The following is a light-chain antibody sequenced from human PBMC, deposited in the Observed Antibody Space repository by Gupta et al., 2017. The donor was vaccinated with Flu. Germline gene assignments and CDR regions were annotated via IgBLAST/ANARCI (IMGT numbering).Light chain of an antibody. V-gene: IGLV3-21*02. CDR2: DNS. CDR3: QVWDSNSEQGV. CDR1: NIGSKS. Sequence: SYVLTQPPSVSVAPGQTARITCGGNNIGSKSVHWYQQKPGQAPVLVVEDNSDRPSGITERLSCYNSGKKATPQIRRVEAGEEADDYWQVWDSNSEQGVFGGGTKLTVL. J-gene: IGLJ3*02.